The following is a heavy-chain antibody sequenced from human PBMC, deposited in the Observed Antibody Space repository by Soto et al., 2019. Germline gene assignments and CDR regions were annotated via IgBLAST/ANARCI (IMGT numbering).Heavy chain of an antibody. CDR3: ARDPKTSGGQHWAFNYFDS. CDR1: GFSFSISP. D-gene: IGHD7-27*01. J-gene: IGHJ4*02. V-gene: IGHV3-30-3*01. CDR2: ISYDGTNK. Sequence: GGSLSLSCAASGFSFSISPMHWVRQAPGKGPEWVALISYDGTNKFYADSVKGRFTISRDNSKSTLYLQVDSLRPEDAAVYYCARDPKTSGGQHWAFNYFDSWGQGTLVTVS.